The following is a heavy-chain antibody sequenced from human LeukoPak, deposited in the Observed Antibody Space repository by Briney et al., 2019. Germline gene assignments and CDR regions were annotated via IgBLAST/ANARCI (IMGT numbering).Heavy chain of an antibody. CDR3: ARDYYYDSSGYYGQH. CDR1: GGTFSSYA. V-gene: IGHV1-69*06. Sequence: VASVKVSCKASGGTFSSYAISWVRQAPGQGLEWMGRIIPIFGTANYAQKFQGRVTITADKSTSTAYMELSSLRSEDTAVYCCARDYYYDSSGYYGQHWGQGTLVTVSS. J-gene: IGHJ1*01. D-gene: IGHD3-22*01. CDR2: IIPIFGTA.